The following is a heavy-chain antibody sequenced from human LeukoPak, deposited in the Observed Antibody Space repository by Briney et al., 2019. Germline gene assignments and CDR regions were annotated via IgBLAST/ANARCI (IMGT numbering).Heavy chain of an antibody. CDR3: AREDTAMFDFDY. D-gene: IGHD5-18*01. CDR1: GFTFSSYW. J-gene: IGHJ4*02. Sequence: GSLGLSCAASGFTFSSYWMSWVRQAPGKGLEWVANINQDGSEKYYADSVKGRFTISRDNAKKSLYVQMNSLRAEDTAVYYCAREDTAMFDFDYWGQGTLVTVSS. CDR2: INQDGSEK. V-gene: IGHV3-7*03.